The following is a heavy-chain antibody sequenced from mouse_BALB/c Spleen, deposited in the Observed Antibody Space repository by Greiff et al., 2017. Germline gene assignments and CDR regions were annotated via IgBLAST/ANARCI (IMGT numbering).Heavy chain of an antibody. V-gene: IGHV1-63*02. CDR3: ARGAHGRDYFDY. CDR2: IYPGGGYT. J-gene: IGHJ2*01. CDR1: GYTFTNYW. Sequence: QVQLQQSGAELVRPGTSVKLSCKASGYTFTNYWLGWVKQRPGHGLEWIGDIYPGGGYTNYNEKFKGKATLTADTSSSTAYMQLSSLTSEDSAVYFCARGAHGRDYFDYWGQGTTLTVSS. D-gene: IGHD1-1*01.